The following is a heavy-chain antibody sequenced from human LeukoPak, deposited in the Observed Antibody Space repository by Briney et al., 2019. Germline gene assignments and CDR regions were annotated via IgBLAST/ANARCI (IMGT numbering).Heavy chain of an antibody. CDR3: ARGEYYYETSDYWYYFDY. Sequence: SETLSLTCTVYGGAVTSGSHYWSWIRQPAGKGLEWIVRIYTNGKTHYNPSLKSRVLMSLDTSKNQVSLELSSVTAADTAVYYCARGEYYYETSDYWYYFDYWGQGTKVIVSS. J-gene: IGHJ4*02. D-gene: IGHD3-22*01. CDR1: GGAVTSGSHY. CDR2: IYTNGKT. V-gene: IGHV4-61*02.